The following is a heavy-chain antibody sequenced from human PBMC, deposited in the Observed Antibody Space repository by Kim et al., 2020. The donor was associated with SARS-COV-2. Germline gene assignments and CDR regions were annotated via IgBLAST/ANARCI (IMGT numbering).Heavy chain of an antibody. V-gene: IGHV4-38-2*02. CDR2: IYHSGST. Sequence: SETLSLTCTVSGYSISSGYYWGWIRQPPGKGLEWIGSIYHSGSTYYNPSLKSRVTISVDTSKNQFSLKLSSVTAADTAVYYCARDPHLWFGPPGGMDVWG. J-gene: IGHJ6*01. CDR3: ARDPHLWFGPPGGMDV. CDR1: GYSISSGYY. D-gene: IGHD3-10*01.